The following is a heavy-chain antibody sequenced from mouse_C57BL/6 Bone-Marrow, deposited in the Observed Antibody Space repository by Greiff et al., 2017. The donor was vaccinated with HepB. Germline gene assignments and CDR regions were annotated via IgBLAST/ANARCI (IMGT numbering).Heavy chain of an antibody. CDR1: GYAFSSSW. J-gene: IGHJ3*01. V-gene: IGHV1-82*01. CDR3: AKGFTTAPFAY. CDR2: IYPGDGDT. Sequence: QVQLKESGPELVKPGASVKISCKASGYAFSSSWMNWVKQRPGKGLEWIGRIYPGDGDTNYNGKFKGKATLTADKSSSTAYMQLSSLTSEDSAVYFCAKGFTTAPFAYWGQGTLVTVSA. D-gene: IGHD1-2*01.